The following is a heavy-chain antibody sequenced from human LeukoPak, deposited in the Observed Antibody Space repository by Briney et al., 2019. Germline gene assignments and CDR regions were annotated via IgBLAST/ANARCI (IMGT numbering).Heavy chain of an antibody. Sequence: ASVTVSCKASGYTFTSYYMHWVRQAPGQGLEWMGIINPSGGSTSYAQKFQGRVTMTRDTSTSTVYMELSSLRSEDTAVYYCARDGRYYDFWSGLHLDYYYGMDVWGQGTTVTVSS. CDR2: INPSGGST. D-gene: IGHD3-3*01. V-gene: IGHV1-46*01. CDR1: GYTFTSYY. CDR3: ARDGRYYDFWSGLHLDYYYGMDV. J-gene: IGHJ6*02.